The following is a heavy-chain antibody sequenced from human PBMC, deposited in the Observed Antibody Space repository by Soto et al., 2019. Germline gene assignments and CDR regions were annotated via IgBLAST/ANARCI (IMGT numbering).Heavy chain of an antibody. J-gene: IGHJ5*02. CDR2: IFHRGST. Sequence: QVQLQESGPGLVKPSGTLSLTCAVSGGSISSNNWWSWVRQAPGPGLEWIGDIFHRGSTNYNPSLNSRVTISVDKSKNQFSLKLSSVTAADTAMYYCARLFCSSSSCLTPSWFDPWGQGTLVTVSS. V-gene: IGHV4-4*02. CDR3: ARLFCSSSSCLTPSWFDP. CDR1: GGSISSNNW. D-gene: IGHD2-2*01.